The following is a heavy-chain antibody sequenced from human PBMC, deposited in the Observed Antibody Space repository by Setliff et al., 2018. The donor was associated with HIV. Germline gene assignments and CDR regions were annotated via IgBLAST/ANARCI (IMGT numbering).Heavy chain of an antibody. J-gene: IGHJ2*01. Sequence: SETLSLTCTVSGASISGSSFYWGWVRQPPGRGLEWIGTIYYSGNTYYNPSLKSRVSISIDTSKNQFSLKLSSVTAADTAVYYCARSARFFYASGSRRYFDLWGRGTLVTVS. V-gene: IGHV4-39*01. CDR3: ARSARFFYASGSRRYFDL. CDR2: IYYSGNT. CDR1: GASISGSSFY. D-gene: IGHD3-10*01.